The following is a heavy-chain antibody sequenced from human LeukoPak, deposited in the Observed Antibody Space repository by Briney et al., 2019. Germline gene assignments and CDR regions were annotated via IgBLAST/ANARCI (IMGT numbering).Heavy chain of an antibody. CDR3: ARVSYCSSTSCYIAKGELPAGPDYYYYMDV. Sequence: SETLSLTCTVSGGSISSSSYYWGWIRQPPGKGLEWIGSMYSSGSTYYNPSLKSRVTISVDTSKSQFSLKLSSVTAADTAVYYCARVSYCSSTSCYIAKGELPAGPDYYYYMDVWGKGTTVTVSS. J-gene: IGHJ6*03. CDR2: MYSSGST. D-gene: IGHD2-2*02. V-gene: IGHV4-39*07. CDR1: GGSISSSSYY.